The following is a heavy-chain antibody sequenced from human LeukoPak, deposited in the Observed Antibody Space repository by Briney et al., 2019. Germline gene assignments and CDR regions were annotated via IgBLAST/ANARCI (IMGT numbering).Heavy chain of an antibody. CDR1: GITLSNYG. Sequence: GGSLRLSCAVAGITLSNYGMSWVRQAPWNGPEWVAGISGSGGGTNYADSVKGRFTISRDNPRNTLHLQMNSLRAEDTAVYFCAKRGVVIRVILVGFHKEAYYFDSWGQGALVTVSS. V-gene: IGHV3-23*01. CDR2: ISGSGGGT. J-gene: IGHJ4*02. CDR3: AKRGVVIRVILVGFHKEAYYFDS. D-gene: IGHD3-22*01.